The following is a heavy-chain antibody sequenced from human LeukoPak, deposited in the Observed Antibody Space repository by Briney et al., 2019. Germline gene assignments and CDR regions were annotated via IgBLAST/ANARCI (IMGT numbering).Heavy chain of an antibody. CDR3: ARRAKHNWFDP. V-gene: IGHV1-46*01. Sequence: ASVKVSCKASGYTLTSYYMHWVRQAPGQGLEWMGIINPSGGSTSYAQKFQGRVTMTRDTSISTAYMELSRLRSDDTAVYYCARRAKHNWFDPWGQGTLVTVSS. J-gene: IGHJ5*02. CDR1: GYTLTSYY. CDR2: INPSGGST.